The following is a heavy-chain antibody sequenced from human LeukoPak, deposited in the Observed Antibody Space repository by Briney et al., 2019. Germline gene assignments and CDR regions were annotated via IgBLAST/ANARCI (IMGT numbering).Heavy chain of an antibody. J-gene: IGHJ4*02. Sequence: GGSLRLSCAASGFTFSSYWMSWVRQAPGKGLEWVANIKQDGSEKYYVDSVKGRFTISRDNAKNSLYLQMNSLRVEDTAVYYCARRVYCSSTSCYTLIDYWGQGTLVTVSP. CDR3: ARRVYCSSTSCYTLIDY. D-gene: IGHD2-2*02. V-gene: IGHV3-7*01. CDR1: GFTFSSYW. CDR2: IKQDGSEK.